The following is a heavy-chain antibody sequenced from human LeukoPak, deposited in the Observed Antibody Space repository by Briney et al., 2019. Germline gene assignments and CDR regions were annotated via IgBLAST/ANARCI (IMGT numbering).Heavy chain of an antibody. J-gene: IGHJ4*02. CDR1: GYTFTNYG. Sequence: ASVKVSCKASGYTFTNYGFSWVRQAPGQGLEWMGWISGYNGYTKYAQKFQDRGTMTTDTSTSTAYMELRSLRSDDTALYYCARDRSPRHYYDTSDYHGAAYYWGQGTLVTVSS. V-gene: IGHV1-18*04. D-gene: IGHD3-22*01. CDR3: ARDRSPRHYYDTSDYHGAAYY. CDR2: ISGYNGYT.